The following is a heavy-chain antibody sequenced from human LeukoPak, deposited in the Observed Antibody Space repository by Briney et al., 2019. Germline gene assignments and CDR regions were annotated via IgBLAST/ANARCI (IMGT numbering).Heavy chain of an antibody. CDR3: ARDTQGYFDY. J-gene: IGHJ4*02. CDR2: IKEDGTEK. CDR1: GFTFSSYW. Sequence: PGGSLRLSCAASGFTFSSYWMSWVRQAPGKGLEWVANIKEDGTEKSYVDSVKGRFTISRDNAKNSLYLQMHSLRAEDTAVYYXARDTQGYFDYWGQGTLVTVSS. V-gene: IGHV3-7*01. D-gene: IGHD2-15*01.